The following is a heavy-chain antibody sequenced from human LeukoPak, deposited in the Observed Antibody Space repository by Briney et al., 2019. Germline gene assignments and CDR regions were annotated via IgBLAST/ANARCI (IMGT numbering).Heavy chain of an antibody. Sequence: PGGSLRLSCAASGFTFSSYGMHWVRQAPGKGLEWVAVIWYDGSNKYYADSVKGRFTISRDNSKNTLYLQMNSLRAEDTAVYYRARDQETSSSSALDYWGQGTLVTVSS. CDR3: ARDQETSSSSALDY. J-gene: IGHJ4*02. CDR2: IWYDGSNK. CDR1: GFTFSSYG. D-gene: IGHD6-6*01. V-gene: IGHV3-33*01.